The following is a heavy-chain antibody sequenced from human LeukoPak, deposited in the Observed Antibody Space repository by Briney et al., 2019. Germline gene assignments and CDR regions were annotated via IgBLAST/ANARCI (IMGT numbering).Heavy chain of an antibody. J-gene: IGHJ4*02. D-gene: IGHD6-19*01. V-gene: IGHV3-30*18. CDR3: AKEGRGSGWYLDY. CDR1: GFTFSSYG. Sequence: GGSLRLSCAASGFTFSSYGMHWVRQAPGKGLEWVAVISYDGSNKYYADSVKGRFTISRDNSKNTLYLQMNSLRAEDTAVYYCAKEGRGSGWYLDYWGRGTLVTVSS. CDR2: ISYDGSNK.